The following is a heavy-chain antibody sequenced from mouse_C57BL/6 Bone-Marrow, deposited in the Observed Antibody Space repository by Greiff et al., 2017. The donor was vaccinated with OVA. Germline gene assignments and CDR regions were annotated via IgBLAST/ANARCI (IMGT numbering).Heavy chain of an antibody. CDR3: ARGRYDGADY. CDR2: IYPGGGYT. V-gene: IGHV1-63*01. D-gene: IGHD2-12*01. Sequence: QVQLQQSGAELVRPGTSVKMSCKASGYTFTNYWIGWAKQRPGHGLEWIGDIYPGGGYTNYNEKFKGKATLTADKSSSTAYMQFSSLTSEDSAIYYCARGRYDGADYWGQGTSVTVSS. J-gene: IGHJ4*01. CDR1: GYTFTNYW.